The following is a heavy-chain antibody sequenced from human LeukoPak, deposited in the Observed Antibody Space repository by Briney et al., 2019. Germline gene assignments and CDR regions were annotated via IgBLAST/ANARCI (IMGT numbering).Heavy chain of an antibody. V-gene: IGHV4-59*01. CDR3: TRGSMAYYYMDV. J-gene: IGHJ6*03. Sequence: SETLSLTCTVSGGSISTDYWSWIRQPPGKGLEWIGYIYYSGSTNYNPSLKSRVTISVDTSKNQFSLKLSSVTAADTAVYYCTRGSMAYYYMDVWGKGTTVTISS. CDR1: GGSISTDY. CDR2: IYYSGST. D-gene: IGHD5-24*01.